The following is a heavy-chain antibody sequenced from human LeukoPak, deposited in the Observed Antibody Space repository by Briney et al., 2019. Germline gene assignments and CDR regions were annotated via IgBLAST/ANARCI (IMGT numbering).Heavy chain of an antibody. J-gene: IGHJ5*02. Sequence: ASVKVSCKASGYSFTGYYMHWVRQAPGQGLEWMAWINPNSGGTNYAQKFQGRVTMTRDTSISTAYMELRRLRSDDTAVYYCARVPPYIVVVPAAMSGFDPWGQGNLVTVSS. D-gene: IGHD2-2*01. CDR3: ARVPPYIVVVPAAMSGFDP. CDR1: GYSFTGYY. V-gene: IGHV1-2*02. CDR2: INPNSGGT.